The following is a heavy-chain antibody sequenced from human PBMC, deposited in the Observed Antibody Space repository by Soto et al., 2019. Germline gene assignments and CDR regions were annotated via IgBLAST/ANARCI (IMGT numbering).Heavy chain of an antibody. CDR3: AKTMATVRGVKGWFDP. Sequence: PSETRSLTCAVYGVSFSGYYWSWIRQPPGKGLEWIGEINHSGSTNYNPSLKSRVTISVDTSKNQFSLKLSSVTAADTAVYYCAKTMATVRGVKGWFDPWGQG. CDR2: INHSGST. D-gene: IGHD3-10*01. CDR1: GVSFSGYY. V-gene: IGHV4-34*01. J-gene: IGHJ5*02.